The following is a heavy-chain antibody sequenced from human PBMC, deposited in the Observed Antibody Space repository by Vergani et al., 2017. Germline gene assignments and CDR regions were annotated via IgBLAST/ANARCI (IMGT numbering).Heavy chain of an antibody. Sequence: EVQLVESGGGLVKPGGSLRLSCAVSGFTFSSAWMTWVRQAPGRGLEWVGRIKSKTDGGTTDYAAPVKGRFTISRNDSKTTLYLQMSSLRTEDTAVYFCTTTPTGRKGDGYWGQGTLVSASS. CDR1: GFTFSSAW. J-gene: IGHJ4*02. D-gene: IGHD1-1*01. CDR2: IKSKTDGGTT. V-gene: IGHV3-15*01. CDR3: TTTPTGRKGDGY.